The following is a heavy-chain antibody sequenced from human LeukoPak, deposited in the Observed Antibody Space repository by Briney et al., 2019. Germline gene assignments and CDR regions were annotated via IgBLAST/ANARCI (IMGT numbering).Heavy chain of an antibody. D-gene: IGHD1-26*01. CDR1: GFTFSSYA. CDR3: GKGPAFASGSYYHY. V-gene: IGHV3-23*01. Sequence: GGSLRLSCAASGFTFSSYAMSWVRQAPGKGLERGSAISGSGGSTYYADSVKGRFTISRDNSKNTLYLQMNSLRAEDTAVYYCGKGPAFASGSYYHYCGQGNLVTVSS. J-gene: IGHJ4*02. CDR2: ISGSGGST.